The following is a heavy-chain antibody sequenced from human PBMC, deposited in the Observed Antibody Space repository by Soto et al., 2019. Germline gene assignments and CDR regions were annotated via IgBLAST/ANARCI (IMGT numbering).Heavy chain of an antibody. CDR1: GGSISSSSYY. J-gene: IGHJ5*02. CDR2: IYYSGST. D-gene: IGHD3-10*01. V-gene: IGHV4-39*01. Sequence: SETLSLTCTVSGGSISSSSYYWGWIRQPPGKGLEWIGSIYYSGSTYYNPSLKSRITISVDTSKNQFSLKLNSVTAADTAVYYCARRLEEFGNYWFDPWGRGTLVTVSS. CDR3: ARRLEEFGNYWFDP.